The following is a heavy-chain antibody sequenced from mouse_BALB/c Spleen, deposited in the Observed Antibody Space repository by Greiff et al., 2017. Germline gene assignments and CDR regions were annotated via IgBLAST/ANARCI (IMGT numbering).Heavy chain of an antibody. CDR2: INPYNDGT. Sequence: EVQLQESGPELVKPGASVKMSCKASGYTFTSYVMHWVKQKPGQGLEWIGYINPYNDGTKYNEKFKGKATLTSDKSSSTAYMELSSLTSEDSAVYYCASEGYYGSSSSWFAYWGQGTLVTVSA. CDR3: ASEGYYGSSSSWFAY. J-gene: IGHJ3*01. V-gene: IGHV1-14*01. D-gene: IGHD1-1*01. CDR1: GYTFTSYV.